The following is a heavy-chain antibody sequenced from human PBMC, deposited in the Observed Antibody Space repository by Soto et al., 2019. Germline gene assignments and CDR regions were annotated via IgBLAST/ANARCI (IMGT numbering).Heavy chain of an antibody. CDR1: GGTFTSYA. V-gene: IGHV1-69*13. J-gene: IGHJ5*02. D-gene: IGHD1-26*01. Sequence: SGKVSCKASGGTFTSYAISWVRQAPGQGLEWMGGIIPIFGTANYAQKFQGRVTITADESTSTAYMELSSLRSEDTAVYYCARGAAGATARSGPWGQGTLVTVS. CDR3: ARGAAGATARSGP. CDR2: IIPIFGTA.